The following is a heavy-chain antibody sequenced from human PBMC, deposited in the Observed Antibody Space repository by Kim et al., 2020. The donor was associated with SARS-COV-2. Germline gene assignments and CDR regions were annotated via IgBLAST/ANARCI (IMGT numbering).Heavy chain of an antibody. CDR3: ARDDFDSSGYLKAFDI. J-gene: IGHJ3*02. Sequence: GGSLRLSCAASGFTFNSYTINWVRQAPGKGLEWVATISGSGSHIYYADSLKGRFIISRDNAKNSLYLQMHSLRAEDTAVYYCARDDFDSSGYLKAFDIWG. V-gene: IGHV3-21*01. CDR1: GFTFNSYT. CDR2: ISGSGSHI. D-gene: IGHD3-22*01.